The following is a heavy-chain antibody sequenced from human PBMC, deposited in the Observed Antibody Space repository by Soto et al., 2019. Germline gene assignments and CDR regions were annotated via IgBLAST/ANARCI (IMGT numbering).Heavy chain of an antibody. CDR1: GFTFTSSA. V-gene: IGHV1-58*02. D-gene: IGHD6-13*01. CDR3: ATSGIALLLNF. CDR2: IVVGSGNT. Sequence: VASVKVSCTASGFTFTSSAMQWVRQARGQRLEWIGWIVVGSGNTNYAQKFQERVTFSADKSVNSAYLQWSSLEPSDTAMYYCATSGIALLLNFWGQGTLVTVSS. J-gene: IGHJ4*02.